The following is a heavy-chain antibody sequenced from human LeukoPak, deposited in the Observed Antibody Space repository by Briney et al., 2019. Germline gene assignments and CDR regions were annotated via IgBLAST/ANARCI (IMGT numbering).Heavy chain of an antibody. CDR1: SGSIIGHY. Sequence: PSETLSLTCTVSSGSIIGHYWSWIRQPPGKGLEWIGYVFYSGSTHYNPSLKSRVTISVDTSKNQFSLKLSSVTAADTAVYYCARQTTQLRFLEWLSHFDYWGQGTLVTVSS. CDR2: VFYSGST. V-gene: IGHV4-59*08. J-gene: IGHJ4*02. CDR3: ARQTTQLRFLEWLSHFDY. D-gene: IGHD3-3*01.